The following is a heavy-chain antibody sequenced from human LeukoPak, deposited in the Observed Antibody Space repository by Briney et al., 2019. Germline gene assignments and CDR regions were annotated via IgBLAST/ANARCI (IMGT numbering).Heavy chain of an antibody. J-gene: IGHJ3*01. Sequence: SETLSLTCTVSGGSISSYYWSWIRQPAGKGLEWIGRIYTSGSTNYNPSLKSRVTISVDTSKNQFSLKLSSVTAADTAVYYCARGRNTHYYDSSGYEPWGQGTMVTVSS. CDR2: IYTSGST. V-gene: IGHV4-4*07. CDR1: GGSISSYY. D-gene: IGHD3-22*01. CDR3: ARGRNTHYYDSSGYEP.